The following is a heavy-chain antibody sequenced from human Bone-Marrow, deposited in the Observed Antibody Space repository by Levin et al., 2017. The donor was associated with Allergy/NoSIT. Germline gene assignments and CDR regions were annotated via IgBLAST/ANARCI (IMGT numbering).Heavy chain of an antibody. Sequence: ETLSLTCAASGFPFNKYSMTWVRQAPGKGLQCVSFISDTGENTFYSDSVKGRFTVSRDNSNNTLYLQMNSLRADDTAIYYCAKDVSVPWGSGTYYNPIDSWGQGTLVTVSS. CDR1: GFPFNKYS. J-gene: IGHJ4*02. V-gene: IGHV3-23*01. CDR2: ISDTGENT. CDR3: AKDVSVPWGSGTYYNPIDS. D-gene: IGHD3-10*01.